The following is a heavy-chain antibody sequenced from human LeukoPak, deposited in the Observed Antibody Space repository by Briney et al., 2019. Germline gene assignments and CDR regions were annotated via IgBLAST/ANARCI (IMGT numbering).Heavy chain of an antibody. CDR2: ISSTGST. Sequence: SETLSLTCTVSRGSMNSGLYYWTWIRQPAGKGLEWIGRISSTGSTTYNPPLKSRGTISLDTSKNYFSLKVTSVTAADTAVYYFSIDTVEVYTSSWCLYDSHYYMDAWGNGTTVTVSS. CDR3: SIDTVEVYTSSWCLYDSHYYMDA. V-gene: IGHV4-61*02. J-gene: IGHJ6*03. CDR1: RGSMNSGLYY. D-gene: IGHD6-13*01.